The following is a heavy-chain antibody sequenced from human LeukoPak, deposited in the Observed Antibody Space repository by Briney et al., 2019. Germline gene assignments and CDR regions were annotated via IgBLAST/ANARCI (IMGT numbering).Heavy chain of an antibody. J-gene: IGHJ4*02. CDR1: GYTFTTYY. D-gene: IGHD6-19*01. Sequence: ASVKVPCKASGYTFTTYYMHWVRQAPGQGLEWMGIINPSGGSTTYAQKFQGRVTMTRDTSTSTVYMELSSLRSEDTAVYYCTKVAVTGPFDYWGQGTLVTVSS. V-gene: IGHV1-46*01. CDR3: TKVAVTGPFDY. CDR2: INPSGGST.